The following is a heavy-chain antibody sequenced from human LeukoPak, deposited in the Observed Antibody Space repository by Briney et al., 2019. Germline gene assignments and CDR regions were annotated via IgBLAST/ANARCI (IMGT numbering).Heavy chain of an antibody. V-gene: IGHV3-21*01. CDR3: ARGISAGGFDP. CDR1: GFIFSTYC. J-gene: IGHJ5*02. Sequence: GGSLRLSCAASGFIFSTYCMMWVRQAPGKGLEWVSSISSSSSYIYYADSVKGRFTISRDNAKNSLYLQMNNLRVEDTALYYCARGISAGGFDPWGQGTLVTVSS. CDR2: ISSSSSYI. D-gene: IGHD2-21*01.